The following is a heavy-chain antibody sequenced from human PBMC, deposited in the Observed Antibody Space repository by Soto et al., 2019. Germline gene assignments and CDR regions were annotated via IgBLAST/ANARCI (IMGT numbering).Heavy chain of an antibody. D-gene: IGHD6-13*01. V-gene: IGHV4-59*08. Sequence: SETLSLTCTVSGGSISNYYWSWVRQPPGKGLEWIGYIYYSGSTNYNPSLKSRVTISVDTSKNQFSLKLSSVTAADTDVYYCARRYSSAFDIWGQGTMVNVSS. CDR3: ARRYSSAFDI. J-gene: IGHJ3*02. CDR2: IYYSGST. CDR1: GGSISNYY.